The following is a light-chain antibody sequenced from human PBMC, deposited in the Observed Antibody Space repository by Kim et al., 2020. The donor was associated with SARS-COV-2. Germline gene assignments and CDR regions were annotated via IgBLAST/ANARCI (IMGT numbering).Light chain of an antibody. CDR3: SSYTSSSTWV. CDR1: SSDVGGYNY. CDR2: DVG. Sequence: QSALTQPASVSGSPGQSITISCTGTSSDVGGYNYVSWYQQHPGKAPKLMIYDVGKRPSGVSNRFSGSKSGNTASLTISGLQAEDEADYYCSSYTSSSTWVFGGGTQLTVL. J-gene: IGLJ3*02. V-gene: IGLV2-14*01.